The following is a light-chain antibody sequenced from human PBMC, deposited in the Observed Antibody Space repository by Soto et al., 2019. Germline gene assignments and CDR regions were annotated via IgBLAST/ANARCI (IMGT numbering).Light chain of an antibody. Sequence: EIVLTQSPATLSLSPGERATLSCRASQTINSHLTWYQQKPGQAPSLLIYDASNRAPGIPARFSGSGYGTDFTLTISSLEPEDFVVYYCQQRSNWPPTFGPGTKVDIK. V-gene: IGKV3-11*01. CDR3: QQRSNWPPT. CDR1: QTINSH. CDR2: DAS. J-gene: IGKJ1*01.